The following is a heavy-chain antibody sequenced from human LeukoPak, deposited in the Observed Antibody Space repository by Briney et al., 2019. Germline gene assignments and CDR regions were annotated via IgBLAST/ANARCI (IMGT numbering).Heavy chain of an antibody. CDR2: ISGSGGTI. CDR3: ATRHYYYGSLY. V-gene: IGHV3-23*01. Sequence: GGSLRLSCAASGFTFSTNPMSWVRQAPGKGLEWVSAISGSGGTIYYADSVKGRFTVFRDNSKNTLYLQMNSLKAEDTDVYYCATRHYYYGSLYWGQGTLVTVSS. D-gene: IGHD3-10*01. J-gene: IGHJ4*02. CDR1: GFTFSTNP.